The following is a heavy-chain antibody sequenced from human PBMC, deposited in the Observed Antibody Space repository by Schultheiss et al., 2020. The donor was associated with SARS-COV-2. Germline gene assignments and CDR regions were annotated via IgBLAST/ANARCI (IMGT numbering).Heavy chain of an antibody. J-gene: IGHJ6*02. Sequence: SETLSLTCAVYGGSFSGYYWSWIRQPPGKGLEWIGEINHSGSTNYNPSLKSRVTISVDTSKNQFSLKLSSVTAADTAVYYCARQRVAARPRSYYYYGMDVWGQGTTVTVSS. V-gene: IGHV4-34*01. CDR1: GGSFSGYY. CDR3: ARQRVAARPRSYYYYGMDV. D-gene: IGHD6-6*01. CDR2: INHSGST.